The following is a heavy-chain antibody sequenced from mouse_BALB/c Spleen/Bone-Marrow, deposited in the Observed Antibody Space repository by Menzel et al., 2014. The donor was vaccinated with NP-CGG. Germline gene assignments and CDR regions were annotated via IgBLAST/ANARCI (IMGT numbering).Heavy chain of an antibody. CDR1: GDSITSGY. V-gene: IGHV3-8*02. CDR3: ATYDGYCFDY. CDR2: ISYSGNT. Sequence: VXXSXTLSLTCSVTGDSITSGYWNWIRKFPGNKLEYMGYISYSGNTYYNPSLKSRISITRDTSKNQYYLQLNSVTTEDTATYYCATYDGYCFDYWGQGTTLTVSS. J-gene: IGHJ2*01. D-gene: IGHD2-3*01.